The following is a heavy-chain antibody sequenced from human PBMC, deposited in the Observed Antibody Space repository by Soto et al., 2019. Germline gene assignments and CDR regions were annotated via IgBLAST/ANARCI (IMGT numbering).Heavy chain of an antibody. V-gene: IGHV4-59*01. Sequence: LSLTCTVSGGSISSYYWSWVRQPPGKGLEWIGYIYYSGSTNYNPSLKSRVTISVDTSKNQFSLKLSSVTAADTAVYYCARVILGMATIDYWGQGTLVTVSS. CDR1: GGSISSYY. D-gene: IGHD5-12*01. J-gene: IGHJ4*02. CDR2: IYYSGST. CDR3: ARVILGMATIDY.